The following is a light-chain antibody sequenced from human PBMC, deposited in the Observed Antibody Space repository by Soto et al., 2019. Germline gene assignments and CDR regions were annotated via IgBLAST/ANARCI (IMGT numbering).Light chain of an antibody. CDR3: QHSYSSPT. V-gene: IGKV1-39*01. Sequence: DIQVTQSPSSLSASVGDRVTITCRASQNIFTYLNWYQQRPGKAPNLLIYATSNLQSGVPSRFSGSGSGTDFTLTISSLQPEDFATYYCQHSYSSPTFGQGTKEDIK. CDR2: ATS. CDR1: QNIFTY. J-gene: IGKJ2*01.